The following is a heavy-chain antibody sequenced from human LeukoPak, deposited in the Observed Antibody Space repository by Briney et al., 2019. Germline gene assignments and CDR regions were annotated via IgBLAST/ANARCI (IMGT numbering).Heavy chain of an antibody. CDR3: ARENYYDSCGYLF. V-gene: IGHV4-39*07. D-gene: IGHD3-22*01. Sequence: SETLSLTCTVSGGSISSSTYYWGWIRQPPGKGLEWIGSIYYSGSTYSNPPFKSRAAISVDTSKNQFSPKLSSMTAADTAVYYCARENYYDSCGYLFWGQGTLVTVSS. CDR1: GGSISSSTYY. CDR2: IYYSGST. J-gene: IGHJ4*02.